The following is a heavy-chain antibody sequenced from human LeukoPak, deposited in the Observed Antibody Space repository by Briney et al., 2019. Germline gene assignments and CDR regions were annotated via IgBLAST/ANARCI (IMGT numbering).Heavy chain of an antibody. Sequence: SETLSLTCTVSGGSISSSSYYWGWIRQPPGKGLEWIGSIYYSGSTYYNPSLKSRVTISKDTSKDQFSLELYSVTAAGTGVFYCARSVFTGTYPDFFDYWGQGALVTVSS. V-gene: IGHV4-39*07. D-gene: IGHD3-3*01. CDR3: ARSVFTGTYPDFFDY. J-gene: IGHJ4*02. CDR2: IYYSGST. CDR1: GGSISSSSYY.